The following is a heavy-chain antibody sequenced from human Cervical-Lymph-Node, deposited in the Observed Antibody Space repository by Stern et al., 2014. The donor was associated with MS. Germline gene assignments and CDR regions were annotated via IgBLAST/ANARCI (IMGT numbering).Heavy chain of an antibody. CDR3: ARDYEDTSMLFDH. J-gene: IGHJ4*02. D-gene: IGHD2-8*01. V-gene: IGHV3-30*03. CDR1: GFTFSSYG. CDR2: ISYDGNHK. Sequence: VQLVESGGAVVQPGRSLRLSCAASGFTFSSYGMHWVRQAPGKGLEWGIVISYDGNHKYYAASVKGRFTISRDNSKNTLHLQMNSVTPDDTAIYYCARDYEDTSMLFDHWGQGTLVTVSS.